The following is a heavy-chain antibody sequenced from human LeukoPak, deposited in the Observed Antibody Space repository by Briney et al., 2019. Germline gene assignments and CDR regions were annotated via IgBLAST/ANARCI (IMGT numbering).Heavy chain of an antibody. CDR2: IYSDANT. D-gene: IGHD6-25*01. Sequence: GGSLRLSCAASGYTVTTDFMSWVRQAPGKGLEWVSVIYSDANTYYAESVKGRFTIFRDNSKNTVFLQMNSLRAEDTAVYYCATPSGGYWGQGTLVTVSS. CDR3: ATPSGGY. CDR1: GYTVTTDF. V-gene: IGHV3-66*04. J-gene: IGHJ4*01.